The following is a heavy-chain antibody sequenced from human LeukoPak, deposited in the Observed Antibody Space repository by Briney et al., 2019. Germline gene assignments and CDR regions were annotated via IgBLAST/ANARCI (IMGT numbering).Heavy chain of an antibody. CDR2: IYYSGST. J-gene: IGHJ4*02. D-gene: IGHD7-27*01. Sequence: PSETLSLTCTVSGGSISSYYWSWIRQPPGKGLEWIGYIYYSGSTNYNPSLKSRVTISVDTSKNQFSLNLRSVTAADTAVYYCARDRGGSWGFHYFDYWGQGTLVTVSS. CDR1: GGSISSYY. V-gene: IGHV4-59*01. CDR3: ARDRGGSWGFHYFDY.